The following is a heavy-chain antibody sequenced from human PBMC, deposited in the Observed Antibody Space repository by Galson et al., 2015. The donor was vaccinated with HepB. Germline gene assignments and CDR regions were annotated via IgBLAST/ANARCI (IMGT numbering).Heavy chain of an antibody. CDR2: ISYDGSNK. D-gene: IGHD2-15*01. CDR1: GFTFSSYG. CDR3: AKEGCSGGSCFDY. J-gene: IGHJ4*02. V-gene: IGHV3-30*18. Sequence: CAASGFTFSSYGMHWVRQAPGKGLEWVAVISYDGSNKYYADSVKGRFTISRDNSKNTLYLQMNSLRAEDTAVYYCAKEGCSGGSCFDYWGQGTLVTVSS.